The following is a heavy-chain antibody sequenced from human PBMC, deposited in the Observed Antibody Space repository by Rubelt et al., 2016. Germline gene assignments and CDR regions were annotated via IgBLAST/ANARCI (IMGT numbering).Heavy chain of an antibody. Sequence: QVQLVQSGAEVKKPGSSVKVSCKASGGTFSSSAISWVRQAPGQGLEWMGRIIPILGIANYAQKFQGRVTITADKSTSSAYMELSSLRSEDTAVYYCARGTMVRGAPDVWGQGTTVTVSS. CDR2: IIPILGIA. V-gene: IGHV1-69*04. CDR3: ARGTMVRGAPDV. CDR1: GGTFSSSA. J-gene: IGHJ6*02. D-gene: IGHD3-10*01.